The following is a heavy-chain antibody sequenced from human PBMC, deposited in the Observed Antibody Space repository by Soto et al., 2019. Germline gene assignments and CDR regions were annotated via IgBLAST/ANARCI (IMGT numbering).Heavy chain of an antibody. CDR2: VGPNGAST. Sequence: PGGSLRLACVASGFTFCSYGMIWVRHAPGKGLEWVSSVGPNGASTRYAESVKGRFTISRDNLDNTLYLQMNSLRGEDTARYFCAKLNYYDSTGFFRHFDNWGQGPQVTVSS. J-gene: IGHJ4*02. V-gene: IGHV3-23*01. D-gene: IGHD3-22*01. CDR1: GFTFCSYG. CDR3: AKLNYYDSTGFFRHFDN.